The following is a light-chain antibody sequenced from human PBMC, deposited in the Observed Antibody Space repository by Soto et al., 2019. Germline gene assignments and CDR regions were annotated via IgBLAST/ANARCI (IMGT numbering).Light chain of an antibody. Sequence: DIQLTQSPSFLSASVGDRVTMTCRASQGISNYLAWYQQRPGKAPKLLIYAASTLQSGVPSRFSGSGSGTEFTLTISSLPPEDFATYYCQEINSYLEGSFGPGTTVYI. CDR1: QGISNY. J-gene: IGKJ3*01. V-gene: IGKV1-9*01. CDR2: AAS. CDR3: QEINSYLEGS.